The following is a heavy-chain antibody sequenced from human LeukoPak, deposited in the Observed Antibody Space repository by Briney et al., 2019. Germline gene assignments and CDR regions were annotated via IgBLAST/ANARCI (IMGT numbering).Heavy chain of an antibody. D-gene: IGHD6-13*01. V-gene: IGHV3-23*01. CDR1: GFTFRDA. Sequence: PGGSLRLSCAASGFTFRDAWMTWVRQAPGKGLEWVSTISGSVGSTYYGDSVKGRFTISRDNSQNTQYLQMNSLRAEDTAVYYCAKTSSSSWKYFDYWGQGTLVTVSS. CDR2: ISGSVGST. J-gene: IGHJ4*02. CDR3: AKTSSSSWKYFDY.